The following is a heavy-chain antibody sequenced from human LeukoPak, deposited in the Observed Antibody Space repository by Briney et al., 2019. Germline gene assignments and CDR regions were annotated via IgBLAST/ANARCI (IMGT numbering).Heavy chain of an antibody. CDR2: IIPILGIA. D-gene: IGHD1-26*01. CDR1: GGTFSSYA. V-gene: IGHV1-69*04. J-gene: IGHJ5*02. CDR3: ARGAVGATNWFDP. Sequence: GASVNVSCKASGGTFSSYAISWVRQAPAQGLEWMGRIIPILGIANYAQKFQGRVTITADKSTSTAYMELSSLRSEDTAVYNCARGAVGATNWFDPWGQGTLVTVSS.